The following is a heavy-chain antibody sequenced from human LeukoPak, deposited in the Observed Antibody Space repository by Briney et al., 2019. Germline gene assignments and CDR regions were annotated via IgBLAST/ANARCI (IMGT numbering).Heavy chain of an antibody. J-gene: IGHJ6*03. CDR3: ARSSWSYYYYYMDV. Sequence: PSETLSLTCTVSGGSISSYYWSWIRQPAGKGLEWIGRIYTSGSTNYNPSLKSRVTISVDTSKNQFSLKLSSVTAADTAVYYCARSSWSYYYYYMDVWGKGTTVTVSS. CDR2: IYTSGST. D-gene: IGHD6-13*01. V-gene: IGHV4-4*07. CDR1: GGSISSYY.